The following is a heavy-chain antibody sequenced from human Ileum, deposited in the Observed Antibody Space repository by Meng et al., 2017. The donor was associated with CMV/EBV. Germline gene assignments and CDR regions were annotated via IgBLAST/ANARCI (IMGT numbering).Heavy chain of an antibody. J-gene: IGHJ4*02. D-gene: IGHD5-12*01. Sequence: ASGVTFSSYWMHWVRQAPGKGLVWVSRINSDGSSTSYADSVKGRFSISRDNAKNMLYLQMNSLRPEDTAVYYCAREPLRAAGHYLDYWGQGTLVTVSS. V-gene: IGHV3-74*01. CDR2: INSDGSST. CDR1: GVTFSSYW. CDR3: AREPLRAAGHYLDY.